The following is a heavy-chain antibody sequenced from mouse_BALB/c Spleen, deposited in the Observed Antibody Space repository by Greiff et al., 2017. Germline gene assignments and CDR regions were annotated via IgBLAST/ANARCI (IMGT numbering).Heavy chain of an antibody. Sequence: EVQVVESGGGLVQPGGSRKLSCAASGFTFSSFGMHWVRQAPEKGLEWVAYISSGSSTIYYADTVKGRFTISRDNPKNTLFLQMTSLRSEDTAMYYCAREGLRQGYAMDYWGQGTSVTVSS. V-gene: IGHV5-17*02. J-gene: IGHJ4*01. D-gene: IGHD2-4*01. CDR2: ISSGSSTI. CDR1: GFTFSSFG. CDR3: AREGLRQGYAMDY.